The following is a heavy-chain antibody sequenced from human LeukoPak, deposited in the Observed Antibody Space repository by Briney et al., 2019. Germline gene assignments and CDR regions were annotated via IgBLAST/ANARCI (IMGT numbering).Heavy chain of an antibody. CDR1: GGSFSGYY. J-gene: IGHJ4*02. CDR2: INHSGST. D-gene: IGHD3-22*01. V-gene: IGHV4-34*01. Sequence: SETLSLTCAVYGGSFSGYYWSWIRQPPGKGLEWIGEINHSGSTNYNPSLKSRDTISVDTSKNQFSLKLSSVTAADTAVYYCARGQAEGGYYDSSGYYVNDYWGQGTLVTVSS. CDR3: ARGQAEGGYYDSSGYYVNDY.